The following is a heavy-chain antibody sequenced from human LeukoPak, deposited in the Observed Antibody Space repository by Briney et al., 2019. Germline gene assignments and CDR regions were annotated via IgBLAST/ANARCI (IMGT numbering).Heavy chain of an antibody. CDR3: ARKGPEHLPTYFDH. CDR2: IKQDGSAK. CDR1: GFTFSSYW. V-gene: IGHV3-7*01. J-gene: IGHJ4*02. D-gene: IGHD2-21*01. Sequence: GGSLRLSCAASGFTFSSYWMSWVCQAPGKGLEWVANIKQDGSAKNYGDSVKGRFTISRDNAKNSLYLQMNSLRVEDTAVNYCARKGPEHLPTYFDHWGRGILVTVSS.